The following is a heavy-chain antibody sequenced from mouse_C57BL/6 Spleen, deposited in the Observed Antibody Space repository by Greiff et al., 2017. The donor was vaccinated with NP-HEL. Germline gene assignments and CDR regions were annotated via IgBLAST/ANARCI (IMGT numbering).Heavy chain of an antibody. J-gene: IGHJ4*01. CDR1: GYTFTSYG. D-gene: IGHD4-1*01. Sequence: QVQLQQSGAELARPGASVKLSCKASGYTFTSYGISWVKQRTGQGLEWIGEIYPRSGNTYYNEKFKGKATLTADKSSSTAYVELRSLTSEDSAVYFCARSGSNWDYAMDYWGQGTSVTVSS. CDR2: IYPRSGNT. CDR3: ARSGSNWDYAMDY. V-gene: IGHV1-81*01.